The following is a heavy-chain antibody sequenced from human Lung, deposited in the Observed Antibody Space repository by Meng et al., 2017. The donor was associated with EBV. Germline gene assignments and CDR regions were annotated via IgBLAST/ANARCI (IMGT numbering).Heavy chain of an antibody. V-gene: IGHV1-18*01. Sequence: QVQLVQSGAEVKKPGASVRVPCKAAGYIFNNYGVSWVRQAPGQGPEWMGWISAYNGNTNYAQNFQGRFTMTTDTSTSTAYMELRSLRSDDTAVYYCAREADGATFDYWGQGTLVTVAS. CDR3: AREADGATFDY. CDR2: ISAYNGNT. CDR1: GYIFNNYG. D-gene: IGHD1-26*01. J-gene: IGHJ4*02.